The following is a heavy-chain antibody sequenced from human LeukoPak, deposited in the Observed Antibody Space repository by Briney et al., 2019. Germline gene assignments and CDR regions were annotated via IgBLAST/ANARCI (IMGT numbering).Heavy chain of an antibody. Sequence: SETLSLTCTVSGGSISSGSYYWSWIRQPAGKGLEWFGRIYTSGSTNYNPSLKSRVTISVDTSKNQFSLKLSSVTAADTAVYYCARETSFWSGYPDAFDIWGQGTMVTVSS. V-gene: IGHV4-61*02. CDR3: ARETSFWSGYPDAFDI. D-gene: IGHD3-3*01. CDR2: IYTSGST. CDR1: GGSISSGSYY. J-gene: IGHJ3*02.